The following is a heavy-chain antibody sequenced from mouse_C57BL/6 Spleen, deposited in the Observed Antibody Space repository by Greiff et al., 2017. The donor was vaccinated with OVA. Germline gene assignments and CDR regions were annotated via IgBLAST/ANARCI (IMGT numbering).Heavy chain of an antibody. CDR2: IYPSDSET. CDR1: GYTFTSYW. J-gene: IGHJ1*03. CDR3: ARITTVVAWYFDV. D-gene: IGHD1-1*01. V-gene: IGHV1-61*01. Sequence: QVQLKQPGAELVRPGSSVKLSCKASGYTFTSYWMDWVKQRPGQGLEWIGNIYPSDSETHYNQKFKDKATLTVDKSSSTAYMQLSSLTSEDSAVYYCARITTVVAWYFDVWGTGTTVTVSS.